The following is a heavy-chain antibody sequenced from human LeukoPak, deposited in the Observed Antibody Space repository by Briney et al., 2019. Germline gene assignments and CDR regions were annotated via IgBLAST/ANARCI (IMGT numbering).Heavy chain of an antibody. D-gene: IGHD5-18*01. J-gene: IGHJ6*03. CDR1: GGSISNFY. CDR2: IYTSGST. V-gene: IGHV4-4*09. Sequence: SETLSLTCTVSGGSISNFYWSWIRQPPGKGLEWIGYIYTSGSTNYNPSLKSRVTISIDTSKNQFSLKLSSVTAADTAVYFCARGRGYSYGPPYYHMDVWGKGTTVTVSS. CDR3: ARGRGYSYGPPYYHMDV.